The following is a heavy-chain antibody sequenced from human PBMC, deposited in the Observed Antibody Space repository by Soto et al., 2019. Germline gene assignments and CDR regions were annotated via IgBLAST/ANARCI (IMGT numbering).Heavy chain of an antibody. CDR3: AADSHYDSSGSFGY. J-gene: IGHJ4*02. V-gene: IGHV1-58*01. D-gene: IGHD3-22*01. Sequence: SVKVSCKASGFTFTSSAVQWVRQARGQRLEWIGWIVVGSGNTNYAQKFQERVTITRDMSTSTAYLELSSLRSEDTAVYYCAADSHYDSSGSFGYWGQGTLVTVSS. CDR2: IVVGSGNT. CDR1: GFTFTSSA.